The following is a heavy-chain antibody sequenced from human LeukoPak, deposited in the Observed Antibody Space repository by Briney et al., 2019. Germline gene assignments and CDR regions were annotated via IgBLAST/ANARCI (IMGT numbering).Heavy chain of an antibody. CDR3: ASDSGYDFRSPGDY. CDR2: ISYDGSNK. J-gene: IGHJ4*02. D-gene: IGHD5-12*01. V-gene: IGHV3-30*04. Sequence: GGSLRLSCAASGFTFSSYAMHWVRQAPGKGLEWVAVISYDGSNKYYADSVKGRFTISRDNSKNTLYLQMNSLRAEDTAVYYCASDSGYDFRSPGDYWGQGTPVTVSS. CDR1: GFTFSSYA.